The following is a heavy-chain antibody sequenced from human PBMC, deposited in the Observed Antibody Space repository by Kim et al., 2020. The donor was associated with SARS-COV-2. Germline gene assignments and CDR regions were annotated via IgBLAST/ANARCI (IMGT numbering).Heavy chain of an antibody. D-gene: IGHD6-19*01. CDR3: ASRAGWLVDY. J-gene: IGHJ4*02. CDR2: MHHSEST. Sequence: SETLSLTCTVSGVSIRGYFWSWFRQPPGKGLEWIALMHHSESTNYNPALKGRVSISVDTSKNEFSLTLSSVITADTAVYFCASRAGWLVDYWGQGTLVTVSS. CDR1: GVSIRGYF. V-gene: IGHV4-59*01.